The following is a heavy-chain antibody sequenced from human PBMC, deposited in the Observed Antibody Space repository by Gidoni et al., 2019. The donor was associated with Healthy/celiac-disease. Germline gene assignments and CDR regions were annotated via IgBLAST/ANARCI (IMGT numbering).Heavy chain of an antibody. CDR1: GGTFSISA. CDR2: IIPIFGTA. Sequence: QVQLVQSGAEVKKPGSSVKVSCKASGGTFSISAISWVRQAPGQGLEWMGGIIPIFGTANYAQKFQGRVTITADESTSTAYMELSFLRSEDTAVYYCARDYCGGDCYLIDYWGQGTLVTVSS. J-gene: IGHJ4*02. CDR3: ARDYCGGDCYLIDY. D-gene: IGHD2-21*02. V-gene: IGHV1-69*01.